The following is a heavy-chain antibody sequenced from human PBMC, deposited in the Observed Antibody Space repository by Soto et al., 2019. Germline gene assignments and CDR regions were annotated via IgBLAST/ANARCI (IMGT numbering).Heavy chain of an antibody. J-gene: IGHJ1*01. CDR1: GFTFSTYA. CDR3: AKSGFADLEY. V-gene: IGHV3-23*01. CDR2: VSGGGDYT. D-gene: IGHD1-26*01. Sequence: EVQLLQSGGGLVQPGGSLRLSCAASGFTFSTYAMAWVRQAPGKGLEWVSTVSGGGDYTYYAESVKGRSTITRDASKNTLYLHMDSLRVEDTAVYYCAKSGFADLEYWGQGALVTVSS.